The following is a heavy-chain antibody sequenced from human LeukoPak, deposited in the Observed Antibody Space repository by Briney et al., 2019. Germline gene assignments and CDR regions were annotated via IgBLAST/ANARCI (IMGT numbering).Heavy chain of an antibody. CDR1: GFTFRTYA. J-gene: IGHJ6*02. CDR2: ITGNGGST. V-gene: IGHV3-23*01. Sequence: GSLRLSCAASGFTFRTYAMTWVRQAPGKGLEWVSSITGNGGSTYYADSVKGRFTISRDNSKNTLYLQMNSLRAEDTAVYYCAKEIPTGYSYYYYGMDVWGQGTTVTVSS. D-gene: IGHD3-9*01. CDR3: AKEIPTGYSYYYYGMDV.